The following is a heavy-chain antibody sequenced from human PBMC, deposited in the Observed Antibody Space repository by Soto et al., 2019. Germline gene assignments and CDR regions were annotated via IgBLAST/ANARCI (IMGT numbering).Heavy chain of an antibody. CDR1: GFTFSSYG. CDR2: ISYDGSNK. D-gene: IGHD2-15*01. CDR3: AKDLRYCSGGSCLGTDY. V-gene: IGHV3-30*18. J-gene: IGHJ4*02. Sequence: GGSLRLSCAASGFTFSSYGMHWVRRAPGKGLEWVAVISYDGSNKYYADSVKGRFTISRDNSKNTLYLQMNSLRAEDTAVYYCAKDLRYCSGGSCLGTDYWGQGTLVTVSS.